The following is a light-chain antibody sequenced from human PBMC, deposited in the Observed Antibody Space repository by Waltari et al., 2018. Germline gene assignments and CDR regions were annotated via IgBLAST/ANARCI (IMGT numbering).Light chain of an antibody. CDR2: DVT. V-gene: IGLV2-14*03. CDR3: SSFTSSSTLV. CDR1: SSDVGGYDY. J-gene: IGLJ2*01. Sequence: QSALTQPASVSGSPGQSITISCIRTSSDVGGYDYVSWYQQHPGKPPKLMIYDVTNRPSGVSDRFSGSKSGNTASLTISGLQAEDEADYYCSSFTSSSTLVFGGGTELTVL.